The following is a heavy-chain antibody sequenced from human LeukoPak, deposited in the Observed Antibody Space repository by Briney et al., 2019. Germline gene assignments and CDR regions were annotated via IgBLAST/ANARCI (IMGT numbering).Heavy chain of an antibody. CDR1: GFTFSSYW. CDR2: IKQDGSEK. Sequence: PGGSLRLSCAASGFTFSSYWMSWVRQAPGKGLEWVANIKQDGSEKYYVDTVKGRFTISRDNAKNSLYLQMNSLRAEDTDVYYCAREDYYDSSGPFYWGQGTLVTVSS. V-gene: IGHV3-7*01. CDR3: AREDYYDSSGPFY. D-gene: IGHD3-22*01. J-gene: IGHJ4*02.